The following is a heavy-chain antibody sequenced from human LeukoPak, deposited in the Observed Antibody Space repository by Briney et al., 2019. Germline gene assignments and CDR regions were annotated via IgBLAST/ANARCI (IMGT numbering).Heavy chain of an antibody. V-gene: IGHV4-59*01. CDR3: VRAPHDSSGYYLYYYYYMDV. CDR2: ISYTGNT. D-gene: IGHD3-22*01. Sequence: SETLSLTCTVSGGSITNYYWSWIRQSPGKGLEWIGYISYTGNTNYNPSLKSRLTISMDTSKNQFSLRLSSVTAADTAVYYCVRAPHDSSGYYLYYYYYMDVWGKGTTVTVSS. CDR1: GGSITNYY. J-gene: IGHJ6*03.